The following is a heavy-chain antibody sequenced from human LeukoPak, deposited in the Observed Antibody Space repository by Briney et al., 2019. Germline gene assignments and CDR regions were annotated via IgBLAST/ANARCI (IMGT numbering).Heavy chain of an antibody. CDR3: ARGHYSGTFWRTGAFDY. J-gene: IGHJ4*02. CDR2: ISHDGSEK. V-gene: IGHV3-30*03. CDR1: GFTFNDYG. Sequence: GGSLRLSCAASGFTFNDYGIHWVRQAQGKGLEWVAVISHDGSEKHYTDSVKGRFTISRDSSKNTVLVEMNSLRFDDTAIYYCARGHYSGTFWRTGAFDYWGQGTLVTVSS. D-gene: IGHD1-26*01.